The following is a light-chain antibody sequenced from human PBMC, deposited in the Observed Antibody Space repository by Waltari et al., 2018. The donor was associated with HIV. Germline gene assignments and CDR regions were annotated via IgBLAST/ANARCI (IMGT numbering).Light chain of an antibody. V-gene: IGLV2-14*01. CDR2: EVS. J-gene: IGLJ3*02. Sequence: QSALTQPASVSGSPGQSITISCTGSSSDVGAYNFVSWYQQHPGKAPKVLIHEVSKPPSRGSNRFSASKSGNTASLTISGLQAEDEADYYCSSYTGDNSVLFGGGTKLSVV. CDR3: SSYTGDNSVL. CDR1: SSDVGAYNF.